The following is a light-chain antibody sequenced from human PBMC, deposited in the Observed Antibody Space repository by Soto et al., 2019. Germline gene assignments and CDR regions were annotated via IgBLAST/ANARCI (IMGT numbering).Light chain of an antibody. Sequence: EIVLTQSPATLSLSPGEKASFSCRASQSVGNNYLAWYQQIPGQAPRLLVYGASSRATGIPDRFSGSGSGTDFNFTISRLEPEDFAVYYCQQYGSSPRTFGLGTKGDIK. CDR1: QSVGNNY. CDR2: GAS. CDR3: QQYGSSPRT. V-gene: IGKV3-20*01. J-gene: IGKJ1*01.